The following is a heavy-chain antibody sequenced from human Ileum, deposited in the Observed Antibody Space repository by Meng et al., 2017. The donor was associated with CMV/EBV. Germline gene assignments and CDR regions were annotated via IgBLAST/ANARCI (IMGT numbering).Heavy chain of an antibody. Sequence: GGSLRLSCAACGFTFSRYWMAWVRQAPGKGLEWVATINEDGSERQYVDSVKGRFTISGDNAKNSLYLQMNSLRAEDTAVYYCARVGVWYGMDVWGQGTTVTVSS. D-gene: IGHD3-16*01. CDR2: INEDGSER. CDR1: GFTFSRYW. CDR3: ARVGVWYGMDV. J-gene: IGHJ6*02. V-gene: IGHV3-7*01.